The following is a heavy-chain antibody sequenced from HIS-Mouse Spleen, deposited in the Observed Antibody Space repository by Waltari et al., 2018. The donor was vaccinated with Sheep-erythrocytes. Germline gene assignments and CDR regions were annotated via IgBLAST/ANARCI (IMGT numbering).Heavy chain of an antibody. CDR1: GGSSSSGGYY. Sequence: QVQLQESGPGLVKPSQTLSLTCTVSGGSSSSGGYYWSWIRQHPRKALGWIGYIYYSGGTYYNPSLKSRVTISVDTSKNQFSLKLSSVTAADTAVYYCARASPIYDYVWGSYRPGYFQHWGQGTLVTVSS. CDR3: ARASPIYDYVWGSYRPGYFQH. CDR2: IYYSGGT. J-gene: IGHJ1*01. V-gene: IGHV4-31*03. D-gene: IGHD3-16*02.